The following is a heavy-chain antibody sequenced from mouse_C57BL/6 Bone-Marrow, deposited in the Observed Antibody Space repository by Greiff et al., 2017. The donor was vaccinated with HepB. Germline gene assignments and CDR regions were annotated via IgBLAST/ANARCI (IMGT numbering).Heavy chain of an antibody. Sequence: QVQLQQPGAELVKPGASVKLSCKASGYTFTSYWMHWVKQRPGQGLEWIGMIHPNSGSTNYNEKFKSKATLTVDKSSSTAYMQLSSLTSEDSAVYYCAVPRYYGGGFDVWGTGTTVTVSS. D-gene: IGHD2-1*01. V-gene: IGHV1-64*01. CDR2: IHPNSGST. J-gene: IGHJ1*03. CDR3: AVPRYYGGGFDV. CDR1: GYTFTSYW.